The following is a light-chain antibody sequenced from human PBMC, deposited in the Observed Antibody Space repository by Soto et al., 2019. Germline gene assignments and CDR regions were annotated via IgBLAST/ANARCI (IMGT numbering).Light chain of an antibody. J-gene: IGKJ3*01. Sequence: EIVLTQSPATLSLSPGERATLSCRASQSVSSYLAWYQQKPGQAPRLLIYDASNRATGIPARFSGSGSGTDFTLTISSLEPEAFAVYYCQQRSNIFTFGPGTTVDIK. CDR2: DAS. V-gene: IGKV3-11*01. CDR1: QSVSSY. CDR3: QQRSNIFT.